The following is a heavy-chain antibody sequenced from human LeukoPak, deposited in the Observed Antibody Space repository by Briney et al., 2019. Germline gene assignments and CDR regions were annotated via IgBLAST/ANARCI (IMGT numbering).Heavy chain of an antibody. D-gene: IGHD1-26*01. CDR2: ISWNSGSI. CDR3: AKGTGGSYYYYGMDV. Sequence: GRSLRLSCAASGLTFDDYAMHWVRQAPGKGLEWVSGISWNSGSIGYADSVKGRFTISRDNAKNSLYLQMNSLRAEDTALYYCAKGTGGSYYYYGMDVWGQGTTVTVSS. V-gene: IGHV3-9*01. CDR1: GLTFDDYA. J-gene: IGHJ6*02.